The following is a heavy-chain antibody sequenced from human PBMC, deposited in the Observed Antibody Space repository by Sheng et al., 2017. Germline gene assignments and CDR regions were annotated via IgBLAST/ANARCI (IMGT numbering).Heavy chain of an antibody. V-gene: IGHV1-69*04. Sequence: QVQLVQSGAEVKKPGSSVKVSCKASGGTFSSYAISWVRQAPGQGLEWMGGIIPILGIANYAQKFQGRVTITADKSTSTAYMELSSLRSEDTAVYYCARDSYCGGDCYSDYYYYMDVWGKGTTVTVSS. D-gene: IGHD2-21*01. CDR3: ARDSYCGGDCYSDYYYYMDV. CDR1: GGTFSSYA. CDR2: IIPILGIA. J-gene: IGHJ6*03.